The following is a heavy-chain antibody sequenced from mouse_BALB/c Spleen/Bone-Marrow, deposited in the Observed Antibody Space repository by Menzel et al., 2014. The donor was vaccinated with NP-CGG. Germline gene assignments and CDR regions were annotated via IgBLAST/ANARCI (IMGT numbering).Heavy chain of an antibody. Sequence: VQLQQSGTVLARPGASVKMSCKASGYTFTSYWMHWVKQRPGQGLEWIGAIYPGNSDTSYNQKFKGKAELTAVTSTSTAYMELSSLTNEDSAVYYCTVPYGNYVGYYAMDYWGQGTSVTVSS. J-gene: IGHJ4*01. V-gene: IGHV1-5*01. CDR1: GYTFTSYW. CDR3: TVPYGNYVGYYAMDY. CDR2: IYPGNSDT. D-gene: IGHD2-1*01.